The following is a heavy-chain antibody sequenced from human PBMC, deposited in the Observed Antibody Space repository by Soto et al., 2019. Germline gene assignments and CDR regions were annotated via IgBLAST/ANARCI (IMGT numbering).Heavy chain of an antibody. V-gene: IGHV4-59*01. Sequence: SETLSLTCTVSGGSLSSYYWSWIRQSPGKGLENLGYIYFSDSTNYNPSFKSRVTISVDTSKNQFSLKLSSVTAADTAVYYCARSDGRYSGQGTLVTVSS. J-gene: IGHJ4*02. CDR2: IYFSDST. CDR1: GGSLSSYY. CDR3: ARSDGRY.